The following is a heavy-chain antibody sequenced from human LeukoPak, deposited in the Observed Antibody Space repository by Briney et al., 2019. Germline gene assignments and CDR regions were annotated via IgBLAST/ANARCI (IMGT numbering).Heavy chain of an antibody. D-gene: IGHD3-22*01. V-gene: IGHV3-30*04. CDR2: ISYDGSNK. CDR3: ARDPPRDPLGYSPLHDAFDI. J-gene: IGHJ3*02. Sequence: PGGSLRLSCAASGFTFSSYAMHWVRQAPGKGLEWVAVISYDGSNKYYADSVKGRYTISRDNSKNTLYLQMNSLRAEDTAVYYCARDPPRDPLGYSPLHDAFDIWGQGTMVTVSS. CDR1: GFTFSSYA.